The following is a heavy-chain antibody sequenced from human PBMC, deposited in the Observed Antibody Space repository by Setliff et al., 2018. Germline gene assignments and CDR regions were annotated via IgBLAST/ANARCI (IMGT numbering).Heavy chain of an antibody. V-gene: IGHV4-61*09. J-gene: IGHJ5*02. CDR2: IYTSWST. D-gene: IGHD2-15*01. CDR3: GRGFSRIEGWGNWFDP. CDR1: DDSISSRHYY. Sequence: TLSLTCTVSDDSISSRHYYWSWIRQPAGKGLEWLGQIYTSWSTNYNPSLKGRATLSIDASKRQFSLKLTSVTAADTAVYYCGRGFSRIEGWGNWFDPWGQGILVTVSS.